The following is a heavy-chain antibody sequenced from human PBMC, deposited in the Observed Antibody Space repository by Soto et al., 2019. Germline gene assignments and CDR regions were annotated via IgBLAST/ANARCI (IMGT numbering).Heavy chain of an antibody. V-gene: IGHV3-23*01. J-gene: IGHJ4*02. Sequence: GGSLRLSCAASGFTFTNYGLSWVRQAPGKGLDWVATVSVDASNTHYADSVKGRFTISRDNSKSILFLQMKSLRVEDTAIYYCARDVRASGEMFDYWGQGTQVTVS. CDR2: VSVDASNT. CDR1: GFTFTNYG. D-gene: IGHD4-17*01. CDR3: ARDVRASGEMFDY.